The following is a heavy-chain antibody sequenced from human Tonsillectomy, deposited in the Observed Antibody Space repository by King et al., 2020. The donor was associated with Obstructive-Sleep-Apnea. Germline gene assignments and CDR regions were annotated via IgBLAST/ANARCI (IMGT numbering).Heavy chain of an antibody. CDR2: IRYDGSEE. J-gene: IGHJ5*02. CDR3: ARGVHSSSWS. D-gene: IGHD6-13*01. CDR1: GFIFSDYG. Sequence: VQLVESGGGVVQPGGSLRLSCAASGFIFSDYGMQWVRQAPGKWLEWVAFIRYDGSEEYYADSVKGRFTISRDNSKSTLYLQMNSLRTEDTAVYFCARGVHSSSWSWGQGTLVTVSS. V-gene: IGHV3-30*02.